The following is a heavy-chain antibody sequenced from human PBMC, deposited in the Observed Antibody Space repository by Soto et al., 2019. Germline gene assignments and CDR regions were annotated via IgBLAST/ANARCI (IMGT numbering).Heavy chain of an antibody. D-gene: IGHD4-17*01. J-gene: IGHJ5*02. Sequence: SETLSLTCTVSGGSISSCGYYWSWIRQHPGKGLEWIGYIYYSGSTYYNPSLKSRVTISVDTSKNQFSLKLSSVTAADTAVYYCARGSGVTTNWFDPWGQGTLVTVSS. V-gene: IGHV4-30-4*08. CDR1: GGSISSCGYY. CDR2: IYYSGST. CDR3: ARGSGVTTNWFDP.